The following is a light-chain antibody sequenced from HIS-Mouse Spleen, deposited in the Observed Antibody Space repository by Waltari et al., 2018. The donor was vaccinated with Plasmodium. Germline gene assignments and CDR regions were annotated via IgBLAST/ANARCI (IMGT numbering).Light chain of an antibody. CDR1: SRDVGGYHY. Sequence: PGQSITISCTGPSRDVGGYHYVSWYQQHPGKAPKLMIYDVSNRPSGVSNRFSCAKSGNTASLTSAGLQAEDEADYYCSSYTSSSTRVFGGGTKLTVL. CDR3: SSYTSSSTRV. J-gene: IGLJ3*02. CDR2: DVS. V-gene: IGLV2-14*03.